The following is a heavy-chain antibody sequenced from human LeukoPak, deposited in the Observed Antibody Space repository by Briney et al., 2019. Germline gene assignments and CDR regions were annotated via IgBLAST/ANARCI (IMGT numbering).Heavy chain of an antibody. CDR2: IWYDGSNK. CDR3: ARDYYGSGSYYQLGY. Sequence: PGGSLRLSCAASGFTFSSYGMHWVRQAPGKGLERVAVIWYDGSNKYYADSVKGRFTISRDNSKNTLYLQMNSLRAEDTAVYYCARDYYGSGSYYQLGYWGQGTLVTVSS. J-gene: IGHJ4*02. V-gene: IGHV3-33*01. D-gene: IGHD3-10*01. CDR1: GFTFSSYG.